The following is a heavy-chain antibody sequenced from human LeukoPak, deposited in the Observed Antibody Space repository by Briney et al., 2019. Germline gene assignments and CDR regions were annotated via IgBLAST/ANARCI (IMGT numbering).Heavy chain of an antibody. CDR2: ISAGNGNT. CDR3: ARSRIAVAGKASEFDY. D-gene: IGHD6-19*01. J-gene: IGHJ4*02. CDR1: GYTFTSYG. V-gene: IGHV1-18*03. Sequence: ASVKVSCKASGYTFTSYGISWVRQAPGQGLEWMGWISAGNGNTKYSQEFQGRVTITRDTSASTAYMELSSLRSEDMAVYYCARSRIAVAGKASEFDYWGQGTLVTVSS.